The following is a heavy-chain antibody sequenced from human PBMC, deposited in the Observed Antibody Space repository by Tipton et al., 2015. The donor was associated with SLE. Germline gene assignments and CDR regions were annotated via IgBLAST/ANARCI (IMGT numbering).Heavy chain of an antibody. V-gene: IGHV3-23*01. CDR3: AKDSGSFDY. CDR1: GFTFSNYN. Sequence: GSLRLSCAASGFTFSNYNMFWVRQAPGKGLEWVSAISAGGDNTYYADSVRGRFTISRDNSKNTLYLQMNSLRADDTALYYCAKDSGSFDYWGQGTLVTVSS. J-gene: IGHJ4*02. D-gene: IGHD1-26*01. CDR2: ISAGGDNT.